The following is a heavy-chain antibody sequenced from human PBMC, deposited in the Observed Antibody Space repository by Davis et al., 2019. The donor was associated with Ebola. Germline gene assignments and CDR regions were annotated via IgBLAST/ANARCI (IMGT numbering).Heavy chain of an antibody. D-gene: IGHD3-3*01. CDR2: IKQDVSEK. Sequence: PGGSLRLSCAASGFTFSSYWMTWVRQAPGKGLEWVANIKQDVSEKYYVDSVKGRFTISRDNTKNSLYLQMNSLRAEDTAVYYCAGTIFGVVAHWGQGTLVTVSS. J-gene: IGHJ4*02. V-gene: IGHV3-7*03. CDR3: AGTIFGVVAH. CDR1: GFTFSSYW.